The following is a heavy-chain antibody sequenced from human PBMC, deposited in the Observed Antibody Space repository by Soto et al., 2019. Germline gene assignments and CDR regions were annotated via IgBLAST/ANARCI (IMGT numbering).Heavy chain of an antibody. J-gene: IGHJ3*01. CDR3: TRPGYYYDSSGYYTAFDV. Sequence: GGSLRFSCAASGFTFSGSAMHWVRQASGKGLEWVGRIRSKANSYATAYAASVKGRFTISRDDSKNTAYLQMNSLKTEDTAVYYCTRPGYYYDSSGYYTAFDVWGQGTMVTVSS. CDR1: GFTFSGSA. CDR2: IRSKANSYAT. D-gene: IGHD3-22*01. V-gene: IGHV3-73*01.